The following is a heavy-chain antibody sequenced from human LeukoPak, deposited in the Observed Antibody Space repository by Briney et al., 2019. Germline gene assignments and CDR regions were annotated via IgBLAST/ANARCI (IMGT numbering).Heavy chain of an antibody. CDR2: INADGTI. CDR1: GFTVNGAY. Sequence: GGSLRLSCAASGFTVNGAYMSWVRQAPGKGLDRVSVINADGTILFTDSVKGRFSISRDNSKNTLFLQMHSLRVEDTAVYYCARVARGGWDNWLDPWGQGTLVTVSS. V-gene: IGHV3-66*01. CDR3: ARVARGGWDNWLDP. D-gene: IGHD6-19*01. J-gene: IGHJ5*02.